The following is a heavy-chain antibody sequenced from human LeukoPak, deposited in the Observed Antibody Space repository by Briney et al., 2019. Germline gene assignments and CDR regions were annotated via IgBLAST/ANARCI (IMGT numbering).Heavy chain of an antibody. V-gene: IGHV4-61*02. CDR1: GGSISSGSYY. CDR3: ASQGLTTSRAFDI. D-gene: IGHD6-25*01. Sequence: SETLSLTCTVSGGSISSGSYYWSWIRQPAGKGLEWIGRIYTSGSTNYNPSLKSRVTISVDTSKNQFSLKLSSVTAADTAVYYCASQGLTTSRAFDIWGQGTMVTVSS. J-gene: IGHJ3*02. CDR2: IYTSGST.